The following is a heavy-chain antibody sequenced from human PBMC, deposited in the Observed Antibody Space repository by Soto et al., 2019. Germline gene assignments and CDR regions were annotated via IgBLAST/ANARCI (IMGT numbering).Heavy chain of an antibody. J-gene: IGHJ2*01. D-gene: IGHD1-26*01. CDR3: ARAGSLGYWYFDF. Sequence: PSETLSLTCAVYGGSFSGYYWNWIRQPPGKGLEGIGEIDHSGYTNYNPSLKSRVTISVDTSKNQFSLKLSSVTAADTAVYFCARAGSLGYWYFDFWGRGTLVTVSS. CDR1: GGSFSGYY. CDR2: IDHSGYT. V-gene: IGHV4-34*01.